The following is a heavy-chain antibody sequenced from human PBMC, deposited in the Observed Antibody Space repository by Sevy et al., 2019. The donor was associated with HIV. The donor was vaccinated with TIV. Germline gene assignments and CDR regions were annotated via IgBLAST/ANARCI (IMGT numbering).Heavy chain of an antibody. J-gene: IGHJ3*02. V-gene: IGHV1-18*01. CDR1: GYTFTSYG. Sequence: ASVKVSCKASGYTFTSYGISWVRQAPGQGLEWMGWISAYNGNTNYAQKLQGRVTMTTDTSTSTAYMGLRSLRSDDTAVYYCARDLGRITMIVVVISAFDIWGQGTMVTVSS. CDR2: ISAYNGNT. CDR3: ARDLGRITMIVVVISAFDI. D-gene: IGHD3-22*01.